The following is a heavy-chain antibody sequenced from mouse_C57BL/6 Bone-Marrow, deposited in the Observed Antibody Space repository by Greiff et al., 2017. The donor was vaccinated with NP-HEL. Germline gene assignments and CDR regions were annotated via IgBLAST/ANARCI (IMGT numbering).Heavy chain of an antibody. D-gene: IGHD1-1*01. V-gene: IGHV5-17*01. Sequence: EVKLMESGGGLVKPGGSLKLSCAASGFTFSDYGMHWVRQAPEKGLEWVAYISSGSSTTYYADTVKGRFTISRDNAKNTLFLQMTILRSEDTAMYYCARPLYYYGSSPGDYWGQGTTLTVSS. CDR3: ARPLYYYGSSPGDY. CDR1: GFTFSDYG. CDR2: ISSGSSTT. J-gene: IGHJ2*01.